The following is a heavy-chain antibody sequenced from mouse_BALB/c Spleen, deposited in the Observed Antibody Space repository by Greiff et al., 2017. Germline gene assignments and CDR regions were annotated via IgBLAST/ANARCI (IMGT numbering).Heavy chain of an antibody. Sequence: EVNVVESGGGLVKPGGSLKLSCAASGFTFSSYAMSWVRQSPEKRLEWVAEISSGGSYTYYPDTVTGRFTISRDNAKNTLYLEMSSLRSEDTAMYYCAREALRLRYFDVWGAGTTVTVSS. J-gene: IGHJ1*01. D-gene: IGHD1-2*01. CDR2: ISSGGSYT. CDR3: AREALRLRYFDV. V-gene: IGHV5-9-4*01. CDR1: GFTFSSYA.